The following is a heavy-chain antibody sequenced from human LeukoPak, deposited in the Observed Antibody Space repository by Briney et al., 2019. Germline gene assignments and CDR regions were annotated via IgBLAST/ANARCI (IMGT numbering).Heavy chain of an antibody. CDR1: GFTFSNYL. CDR3: ATDRGGWTT. D-gene: IGHD3-10*01. CDR2: ITGDGSNT. V-gene: IGHV3-74*01. Sequence: GGPLRLSCAASGFTFSNYLMHWVRQAPGKGLVWVSRITGDGSNTLYADSVQGRFTISRDNAKNTLYLQMNSLRAEDTAVYYCATDRGGWTTWGQGTLVAVSS. J-gene: IGHJ5*02.